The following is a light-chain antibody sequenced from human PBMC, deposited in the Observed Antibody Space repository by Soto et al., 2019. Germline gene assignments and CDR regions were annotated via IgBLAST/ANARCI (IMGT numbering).Light chain of an antibody. CDR1: ENVSNNY. J-gene: IGKJ2*01. Sequence: EVGLTQSPGTLSLSPGERATLSCRASENVSNNYLAWYQQKPGQAPRLLIFGSSDRAAGIPDRFSGSGSGTDFTLTISRLEPEDFAVYYCQQYGSSPPYTFGQGTKLEIK. CDR2: GSS. V-gene: IGKV3-20*01. CDR3: QQYGSSPPYT.